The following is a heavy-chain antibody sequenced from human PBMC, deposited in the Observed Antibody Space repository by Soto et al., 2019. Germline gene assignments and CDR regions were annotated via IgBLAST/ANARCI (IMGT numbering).Heavy chain of an antibody. Sequence: EVQLVESGGGLVQPGGSLRLSCAASGFIFSTYDMHWVRQATGKGLEWVSAIGTLRDTYYLDYVKGRFTISRENARNSVYLQMNSLRAGDTAVYYCARGRSNHYGSSPPPRFDPWGRGTLVTVSS. CDR2: IGTLRDT. J-gene: IGHJ5*02. CDR3: ARGRSNHYGSSPPPRFDP. V-gene: IGHV3-13*01. D-gene: IGHD3-10*01. CDR1: GFIFSTYD.